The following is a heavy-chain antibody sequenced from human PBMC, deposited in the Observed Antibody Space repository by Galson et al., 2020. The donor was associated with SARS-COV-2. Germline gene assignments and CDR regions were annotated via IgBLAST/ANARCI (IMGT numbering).Heavy chain of an antibody. CDR2: MSWNGGST. D-gene: IGHD3-22*01. Sequence: GGSLRLSCVASGFLFDDYGMSWVRQAPGKGLEWVSGMSWNGGSTGYADSVKGRFSISRDNAKKSLYLQMYSLRAEDTALYFCARDIDPYYDDSSGFDYWGQGTQVTVSS. CDR1: GFLFDDYG. J-gene: IGHJ4*02. V-gene: IGHV3-20*04. CDR3: ARDIDPYYDDSSGFDY.